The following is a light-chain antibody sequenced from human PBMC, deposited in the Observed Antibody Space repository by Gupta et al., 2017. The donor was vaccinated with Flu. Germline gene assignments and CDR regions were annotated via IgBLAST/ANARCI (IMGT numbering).Light chain of an antibody. V-gene: IGLV1-47*01. J-gene: IGLJ3*02. CDR3: AARDDNLDGWV. Sequence: SSSNIGSNYLYWYQHLPGTAPILLIYSNDQRPSGIPDRFSGSKSGTSGSLAISGLRSEDEADYFCAARDDNLDGWVFGGGTELTVL. CDR1: SSNIGSNY. CDR2: SND.